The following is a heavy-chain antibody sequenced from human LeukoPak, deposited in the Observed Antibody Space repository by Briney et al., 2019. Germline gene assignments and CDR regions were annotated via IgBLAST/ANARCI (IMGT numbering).Heavy chain of an antibody. V-gene: IGHV3-30-3*01. CDR3: ARVTMIVGTAIDY. D-gene: IGHD3-22*01. Sequence: GGSLRLSCAASEFTFGSYAMHWVRQAPGKGLEWVALISNDGSNTYYAESVQGRFTISRDNSKNALYLQMNSQRAEDTAVYYCARVTMIVGTAIDYWGQGTLVTVSS. CDR1: EFTFGSYA. CDR2: ISNDGSNT. J-gene: IGHJ4*02.